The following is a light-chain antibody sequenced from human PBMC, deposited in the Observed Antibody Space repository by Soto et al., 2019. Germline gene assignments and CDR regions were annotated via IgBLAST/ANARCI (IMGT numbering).Light chain of an antibody. CDR3: QQSFTIPWT. CDR2: SAS. CDR1: QYIGTY. V-gene: IGKV1-39*01. Sequence: DIQMTQSPSSLSTSVGDRVTITCRASQYIGTYLNWYQQKPGKAPKLLISSASRLQSGVPSTFSGSGSGPDVSLTISRLQPGDFATDYCQQSFTIPWTFGQGTKVEIK. J-gene: IGKJ1*01.